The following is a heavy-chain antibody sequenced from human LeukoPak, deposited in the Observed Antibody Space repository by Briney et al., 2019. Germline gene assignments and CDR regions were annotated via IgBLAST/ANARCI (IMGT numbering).Heavy chain of an antibody. CDR2: IDYLGST. D-gene: IGHD3-3*01. V-gene: IGHV4-31*03. CDR3: ARVSMSDFWSGYYTNWFDS. CDR1: GGSISSGGYY. Sequence: SETLSLTCTVSGGSISSGGYYWSWSRQRPGQGLEWIVYIDYLGSTYYNQSLKSRVTIPVDTSKNQFSLTLSSVTSADTAVYYCARVSMSDFWSGYYTNWFDSWGQGTLVTVSS. J-gene: IGHJ5*01.